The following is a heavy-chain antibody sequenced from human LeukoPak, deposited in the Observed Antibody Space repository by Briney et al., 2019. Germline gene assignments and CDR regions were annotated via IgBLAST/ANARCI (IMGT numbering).Heavy chain of an antibody. J-gene: IGHJ6*02. D-gene: IGHD2-2*02. V-gene: IGHV1-46*01. CDR3: ARDHPYYCSSTRCYRDGMDV. Sequence: ASVKVSCKASGYTFTSYYMHWVRQAPGQGLEWMGIINPSGGSTSYAQKFQGRVTMTRDTSTSSVYMELSSLRSEDTAVYYCARDHPYYCSSTRCYRDGMDVWGQGTTVTVSS. CDR2: INPSGGST. CDR1: GYTFTSYY.